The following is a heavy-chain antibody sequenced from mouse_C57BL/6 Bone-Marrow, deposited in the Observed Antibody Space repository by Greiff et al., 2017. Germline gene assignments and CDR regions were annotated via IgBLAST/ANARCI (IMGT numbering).Heavy chain of an antibody. V-gene: IGHV1-85*01. J-gene: IGHJ3*01. CDR3: ARGGAYYSNYWFAY. Sequence: QVQLKQSGPELVKPGASVKLSCKASGYTFTSYDINWVKQRPGQGLEWIGWIYPRDGSTKYNEKFKGKATLTVDTSSSTAYMELHSLTSADSAVYFCARGGAYYSNYWFAYWGQGTLVTVSA. D-gene: IGHD2-5*01. CDR1: GYTFTSYD. CDR2: IYPRDGST.